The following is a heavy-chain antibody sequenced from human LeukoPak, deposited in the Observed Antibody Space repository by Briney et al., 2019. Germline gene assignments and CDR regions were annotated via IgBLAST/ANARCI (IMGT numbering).Heavy chain of an antibody. D-gene: IGHD2-2*01. V-gene: IGHV3-21*01. J-gene: IGHJ6*03. CDR3: ARDPYCSSTSCYFGYYYYMDV. CDR1: GFTFSSYW. CDR2: ISSSSSYI. Sequence: GGSLRLSCAASGFTFSSYWMSWVRQAPGKGLEWVSSISSSSSYIYYADSVKGRFTISRDNAKNSLYLQMNSLRAEDTAVYYCARDPYCSSTSCYFGYYYYMDVWGKGTTVTISS.